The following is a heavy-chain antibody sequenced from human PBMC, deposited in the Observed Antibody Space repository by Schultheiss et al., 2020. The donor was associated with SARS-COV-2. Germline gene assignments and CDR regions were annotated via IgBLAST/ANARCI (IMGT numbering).Heavy chain of an antibody. Sequence: ASVKVSCKASGYTFTGYYMHWVRQAPGQGLEWMGWINPNSGGTNYAQKFQGRVTMTRDTSTSTAYMELRSLRSDDTAVYYCARTGLLCSGGSCYTDYYYYMDVWGKGTTVTVSS. D-gene: IGHD2-15*01. CDR3: ARTGLLCSGGSCYTDYYYYMDV. V-gene: IGHV1-2*02. J-gene: IGHJ6*03. CDR1: GYTFTGYY. CDR2: INPNSGGT.